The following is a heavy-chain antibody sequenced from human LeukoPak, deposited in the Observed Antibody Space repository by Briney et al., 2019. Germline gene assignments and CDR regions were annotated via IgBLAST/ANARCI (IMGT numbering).Heavy chain of an antibody. CDR1: GFTFSSYA. CDR2: ISGSGGST. CDR3: AKDPNTQPGIAVAGIDY. J-gene: IGHJ4*02. D-gene: IGHD6-19*01. Sequence: PGGSLRLSCAASGFTFSSYAMSWVRQAPGKGLEWDSAISGSGGSTYYADSVKGRFTISRDNSKNTLYLQMNSLRAEDTAVYYCAKDPNTQPGIAVAGIDYWGQGTLVTVSS. V-gene: IGHV3-23*01.